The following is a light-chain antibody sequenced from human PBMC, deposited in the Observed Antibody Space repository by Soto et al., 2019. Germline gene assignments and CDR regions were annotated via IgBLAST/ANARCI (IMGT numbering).Light chain of an antibody. CDR3: KQYGSSPLT. J-gene: IGKJ4*01. CDR2: RAS. Sequence: EIVLTQSPGTLSLSPGERATLSCRASQSVRSSHLAWYQQKPGQAPKVLIYRASSRATGIPDRFSGSGSGTDFTLTIRRLEPEDFAVYYCKQYGSSPLTFGGGTKVDIK. V-gene: IGKV3-20*01. CDR1: QSVRSSH.